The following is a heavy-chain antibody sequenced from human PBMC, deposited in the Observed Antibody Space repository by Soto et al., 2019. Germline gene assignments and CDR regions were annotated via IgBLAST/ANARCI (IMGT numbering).Heavy chain of an antibody. Sequence: QVQLVQSGAEVKKPGSSVKVSCKASGGTFSSYAISWVRQAPGQGLEWMGGIIPIFGTANYAQKFQGRVTITADESTSTAYMELSSLRSEDTAVYYCARRGEVGASYYYYYYGMDVWGQGTTVTVSS. CDR2: IIPIFGTA. D-gene: IGHD1-26*01. V-gene: IGHV1-69*01. J-gene: IGHJ6*02. CDR3: ARRGEVGASYYYYYYGMDV. CDR1: GGTFSSYA.